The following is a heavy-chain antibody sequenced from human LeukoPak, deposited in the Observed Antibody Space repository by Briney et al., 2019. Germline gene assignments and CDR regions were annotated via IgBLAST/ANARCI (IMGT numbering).Heavy chain of an antibody. CDR3: ARVAGTTVGFDY. V-gene: IGHV4-59*01. Sequence: NPSETLSLTCTVSGGSISSYYWSWIRQPPGKGLEWIGYIYYSGSTNYNPSLKSRVTISVDTSKNQFSLKLSSATAADTAVYYCARVAGTTVGFDYWGQGTLVTVSS. J-gene: IGHJ4*02. D-gene: IGHD1-1*01. CDR2: IYYSGST. CDR1: GGSISSYY.